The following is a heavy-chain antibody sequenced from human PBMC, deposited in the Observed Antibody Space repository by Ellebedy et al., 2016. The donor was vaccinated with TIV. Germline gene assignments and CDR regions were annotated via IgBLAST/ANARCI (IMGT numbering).Heavy chain of an antibody. CDR3: ARDEGVAVAGTYYYYGMDV. V-gene: IGHV1-69*13. D-gene: IGHD6-19*01. J-gene: IGHJ6*02. CDR1: GGTFSSYA. CDR2: IIPIFGTA. Sequence: SVKVSXXASGGTFSSYAISWVRQAPGQGFEWMGGIIPIFGTANYAQKFQGRVTITADESTSTAYMELSSLRSEDTAVYYCARDEGVAVAGTYYYYGMDVWGQGTTVTVSS.